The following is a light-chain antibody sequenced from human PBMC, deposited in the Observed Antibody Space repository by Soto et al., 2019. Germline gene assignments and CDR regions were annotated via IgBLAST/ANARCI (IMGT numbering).Light chain of an antibody. CDR1: QSLTSSY. Sequence: EIVLTQSPGTLSLSPGETATLSCGASQSLTSSYLAWYQQRPGQAPSLLIYGVSSRATGIPDRFSGSESGTDFTLTISRLEPEDFAVYYCQQYDSSPITFGQGTRLEIK. J-gene: IGKJ5*01. CDR2: GVS. CDR3: QQYDSSPIT. V-gene: IGKV3-20*01.